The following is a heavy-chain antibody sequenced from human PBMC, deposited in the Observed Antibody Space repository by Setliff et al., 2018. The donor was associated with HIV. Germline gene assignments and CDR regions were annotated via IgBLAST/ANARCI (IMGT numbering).Heavy chain of an antibody. J-gene: IGHJ4*02. D-gene: IGHD3-10*01. Sequence: SETLSLTCTVSGGSISSRLYYWGWIRQPPGKGLEWVGSVYYNGTTHYNPSLKTRVTVSVDTENQFSLKLISVIAADTAVYYCARASGSGTHPHYWGQGTLVTVSS. CDR2: VYYNGTT. CDR3: ARASGSGTHPHY. CDR1: GGSISSRLYY. V-gene: IGHV4-39*07.